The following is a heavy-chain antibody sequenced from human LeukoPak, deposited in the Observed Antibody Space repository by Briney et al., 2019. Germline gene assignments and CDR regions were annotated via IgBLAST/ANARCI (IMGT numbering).Heavy chain of an antibody. D-gene: IGHD6-13*01. CDR1: GGTFSSYA. V-gene: IGHV1-69*04. CDR2: IIPILGIA. Sequence: SVKVSCKASGGTFSSYAISWVRQAPGQGLEWMGRIIPILGIANYAQKFQGRVTITADKSTSTAYMELSSLRSEDTAVYYCARSGSSSWYSFDYWGQGTLVTVSS. J-gene: IGHJ4*02. CDR3: ARSGSSSWYSFDY.